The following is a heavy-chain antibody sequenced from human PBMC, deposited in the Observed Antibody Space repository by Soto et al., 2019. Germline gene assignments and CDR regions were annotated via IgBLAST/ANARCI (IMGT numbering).Heavy chain of an antibody. CDR1: GGSISSSSYY. CDR3: ARGSSGWPGNFDY. Sequence: QLQLQESGPGLVKPSETLSLTCTVSGGSISSSSYYWGWIRQPPGKGLEWIGSIYYSGSTYYNPSLKSRVTISVDTSKYQYSLKLSSVTAADTAVYYCARGSSGWPGNFDYWCQGTLVTVSS. V-gene: IGHV4-39*01. CDR2: IYYSGST. D-gene: IGHD6-19*01. J-gene: IGHJ4*02.